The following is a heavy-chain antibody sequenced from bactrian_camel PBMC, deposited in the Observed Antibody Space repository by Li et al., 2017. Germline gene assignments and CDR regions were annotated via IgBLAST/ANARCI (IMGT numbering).Heavy chain of an antibody. V-gene: IGHV3S53*01. J-gene: IGHJ4*01. CDR2: LASDGSS. D-gene: IGHD1*01. CDR3: AADRSRPASCSLRLDLYDY. Sequence: HVQLVESGGGSVQAGGSLRLSCAFDAYTPANVRMAWFRQAPGKEREGVASLASDGSSIYANSLKGRFSISQDNARNWLDLQMDSLEPGDTARYYCAADRSRPASCSLRLDLYDYWGQGTQVTVS. CDR1: AYTPANVR.